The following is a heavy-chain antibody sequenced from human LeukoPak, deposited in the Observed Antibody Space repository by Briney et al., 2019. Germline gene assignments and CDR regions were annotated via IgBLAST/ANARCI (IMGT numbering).Heavy chain of an antibody. D-gene: IGHD3-22*01. CDR1: GGSISSYY. J-gene: IGHJ4*02. CDR3: AKGGYYDSSGYFDY. Sequence: SETLSLTCTVSGGSISSYYWSWIRQPPGKGLEWIGYIYYSGSTNYNPSLKSRVTISVDTSKNQFSLKLSFVTAADTAVYYCAKGGYYDSSGYFDYWGQGTLVTVSS. V-gene: IGHV4-59*01. CDR2: IYYSGST.